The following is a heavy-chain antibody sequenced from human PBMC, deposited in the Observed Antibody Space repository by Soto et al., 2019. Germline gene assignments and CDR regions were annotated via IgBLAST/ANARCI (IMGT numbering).Heavy chain of an antibody. Sequence: GESLKISCKGSGYSFTSYWISWVRQMPGKGLEWMGRIDPSDSYTNYSPSFQGHVTISADKSISTAYLQWSSLKSDDTAVYYCATPTPLRGAMITNINFDFWGQGTPVTVSS. CDR2: IDPSDSYT. CDR3: ATPTPLRGAMITNINFDF. CDR1: GYSFTSYW. V-gene: IGHV5-10-1*01. J-gene: IGHJ4*02. D-gene: IGHD3-10*01.